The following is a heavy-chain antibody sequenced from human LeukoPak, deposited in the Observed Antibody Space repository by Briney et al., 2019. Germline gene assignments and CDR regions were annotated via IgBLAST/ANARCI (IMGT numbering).Heavy chain of an antibody. V-gene: IGHV4-34*01. CDR1: GGSFSGYY. Sequence: SETLSLTCGVYGGSFSGYYWSWIRQPPGKGLEWIGEINHSGSTNYNPSLKSRVTISVDTSKNQFSLKLSSVTAADTAVYYCARGPGIFTGNSPLDNWGQGTLVTVSS. J-gene: IGHJ4*02. CDR2: INHSGST. D-gene: IGHD3-9*01. CDR3: ARGPGIFTGNSPLDN.